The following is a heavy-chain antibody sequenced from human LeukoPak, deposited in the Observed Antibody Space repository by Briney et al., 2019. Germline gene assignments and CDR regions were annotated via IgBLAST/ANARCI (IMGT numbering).Heavy chain of an antibody. CDR2: NYPGDSDT. J-gene: IGHJ4*02. CDR3: ARHLYDILTGYYPDY. V-gene: IGHV5-51*01. CDR1: GSIFTSYW. Sequence: GAPLQISSEGSGSIFTSYWICWRRPLREKVQERRDVNYPGDSDTRYSPSFQGPVPISADKSISTAYLQWSSLKASDTAIYYCARHLYDILTGYYPDYWGQGTLVTVSS. D-gene: IGHD3-9*01.